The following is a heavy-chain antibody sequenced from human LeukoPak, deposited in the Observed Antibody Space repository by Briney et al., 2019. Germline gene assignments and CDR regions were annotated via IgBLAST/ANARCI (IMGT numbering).Heavy chain of an antibody. CDR3: AREVIRGGSYYYHYMDV. Sequence: GGSLRLSCAASGFTFSSYEMTWVRQAPGKGLEWVSYISSSGSTIYYADSVKGRFTISRDNAKNSLYLQMDSLRAEDTAVYYCAREVIRGGSYYYHYMDVWGKGTTVTVSS. CDR1: GFTFSSYE. D-gene: IGHD1-26*01. J-gene: IGHJ6*03. CDR2: ISSSGSTI. V-gene: IGHV3-48*03.